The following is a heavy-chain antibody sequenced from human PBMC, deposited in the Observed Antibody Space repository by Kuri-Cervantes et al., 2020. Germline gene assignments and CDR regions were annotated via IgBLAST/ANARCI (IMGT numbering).Heavy chain of an antibody. CDR2: ISGSGDKT. CDR1: GFTFSSYS. V-gene: IGHV3-23*01. D-gene: IGHD3-9*01. Sequence: GESLKISCAASGFTFSSYSMNWVRQAPGKGLEWVSSISGSGDKTYYADSVKGRFTISRDNSKNTLYLQMNGLRAEDTAVYYCAKGGSYDILTGYRHYYTFNTMDVWGQGTTVTVSS. J-gene: IGHJ6*02. CDR3: AKGGSYDILTGYRHYYTFNTMDV.